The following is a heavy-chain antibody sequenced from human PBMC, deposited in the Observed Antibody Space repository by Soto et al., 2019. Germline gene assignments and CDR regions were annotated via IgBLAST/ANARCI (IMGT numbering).Heavy chain of an antibody. Sequence: QVQLVQSGAEVKKPGSSVKVSCKAPGGTFSTYAISWVRQAPGQGLEWMGGVIPIFGTPKYAQKVQGRVTITADESTSTAYMALRSLRSEDTAVYYCARSQGGSSSLDIYYYYYYGMDVWGQGTTVTVSS. CDR1: GGTFSTYA. CDR2: VIPIFGTP. J-gene: IGHJ6*02. D-gene: IGHD2-15*01. V-gene: IGHV1-69*01. CDR3: ARSQGGSSSLDIYYYYYYGMDV.